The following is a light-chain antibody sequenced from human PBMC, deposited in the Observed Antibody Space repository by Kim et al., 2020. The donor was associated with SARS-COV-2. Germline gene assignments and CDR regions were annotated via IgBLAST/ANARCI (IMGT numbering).Light chain of an antibody. CDR2: RAS. V-gene: IGKV3-20*01. Sequence: EIVLTQSPDTLSLSPGERATLSCRASQTFSSNYLAWYQQKPGQAPRLLIYRASSRATDIPDRFSGSGSGTDFTLTISRLESEDFAVYYCQQYGNPPTTFGQGTKVDIK. CDR1: QTFSSNY. CDR3: QQYGNPPTT. J-gene: IGKJ1*01.